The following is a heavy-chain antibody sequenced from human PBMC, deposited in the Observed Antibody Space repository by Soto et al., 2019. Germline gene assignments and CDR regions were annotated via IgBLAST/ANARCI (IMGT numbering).Heavy chain of an antibody. CDR3: VKEGSGWDSRGSFDF. Sequence: VGPLILSCAASGRNFSDYGMHWVRQATGKGLEWVGGISGTGGSAYHADSVKGRLTISRYNSKNTLYLQMNSLRAEDTAIYYCVKEGSGWDSRGSFDFWGRGTMVTVSS. CDR1: GRNFSDYG. V-gene: IGHV3-23*01. CDR2: ISGTGGSA. D-gene: IGHD6-19*01. J-gene: IGHJ3*01.